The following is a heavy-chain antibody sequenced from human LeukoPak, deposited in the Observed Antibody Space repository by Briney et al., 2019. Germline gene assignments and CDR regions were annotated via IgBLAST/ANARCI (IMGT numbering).Heavy chain of an antibody. J-gene: IGHJ4*02. V-gene: IGHV3-23*01. CDR2: ISGSGGST. CDR3: AKEHGWALYYDSSGYFDY. CDR1: GFTFSSYA. D-gene: IGHD3-22*01. Sequence: PGGSLRLSCAASGFTFSSYAMSWVRQAPGKGLEWVSAISGSGGSTYYADSVKGRFTVSRDNSKNTLYLQMNSLTAEDTAVYYCAKEHGWALYYDSSGYFDYWGQGTLVTVSS.